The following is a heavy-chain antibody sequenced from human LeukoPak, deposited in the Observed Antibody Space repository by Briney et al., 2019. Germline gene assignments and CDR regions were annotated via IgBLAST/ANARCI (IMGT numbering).Heavy chain of an antibody. Sequence: GGSLRLSCAASGFTFSTNGMHWVRQAPGRGPEWLSYISGDSSATVYRDSVKGRFTISRDNAKSSLYLQMSSLRDEDTAVYYCARDRTSFDYWGQGTLVTVSS. CDR2: ISGDSSAT. V-gene: IGHV3-48*02. D-gene: IGHD1-14*01. CDR3: ARDRTSFDY. J-gene: IGHJ4*02. CDR1: GFTFSTNG.